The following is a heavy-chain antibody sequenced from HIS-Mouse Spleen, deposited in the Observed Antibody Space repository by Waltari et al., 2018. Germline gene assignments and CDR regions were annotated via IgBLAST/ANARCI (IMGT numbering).Heavy chain of an antibody. CDR1: GYTFTSYD. Sequence: QVQLVQSGAEVKKPGASVKVSCKASGYTFTSYDINWVRQATGQGLEWMGWMHPNRGNTGYAQKFQGRVTMTRNTSISTAYMELSSLRSEDTAVYYCARGHDYSNYFDYWGQGTLVTVSS. V-gene: IGHV1-8*01. J-gene: IGHJ4*02. CDR3: ARGHDYSNYFDY. D-gene: IGHD4-4*01. CDR2: MHPNRGNT.